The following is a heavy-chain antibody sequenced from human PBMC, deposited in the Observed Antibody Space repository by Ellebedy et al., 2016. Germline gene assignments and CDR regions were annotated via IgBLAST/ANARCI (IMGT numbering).Heavy chain of an antibody. D-gene: IGHD3-16*01. CDR1: GGSISSSNW. J-gene: IGHJ4*02. Sequence: SETLSLTCAVSGGSISSSNWWSWVRPPPGKGLEWIGEIYHSGSTNYNPSLKSRVTISVDKSKNQFSLKLSSVTAADTAVYYCARHSYYDKVWGSFPSFDYWGQGTLVTGSS. CDR2: IYHSGST. V-gene: IGHV4-4*02. CDR3: ARHSYYDKVWGSFPSFDY.